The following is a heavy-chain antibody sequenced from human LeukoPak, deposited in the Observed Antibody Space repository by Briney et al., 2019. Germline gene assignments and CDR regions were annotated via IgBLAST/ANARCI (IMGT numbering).Heavy chain of an antibody. J-gene: IGHJ4*02. Sequence: SETLSLTRAVYGGSFSGYYWSWIRQPPGKGLEWIGEINHSGSTNYNPSLKSRVTISVDTSKNQFSLKLSSVTAADTAVYYCARHARIVGAIGYWGQGTLVTVSS. CDR1: GGSFSGYY. CDR2: INHSGST. CDR3: ARHARIVGAIGY. V-gene: IGHV4-34*01. D-gene: IGHD1-26*01.